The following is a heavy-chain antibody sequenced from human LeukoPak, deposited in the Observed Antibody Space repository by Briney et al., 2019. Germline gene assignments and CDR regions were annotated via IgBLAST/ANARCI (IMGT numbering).Heavy chain of an antibody. CDR2: IRYDGSNK. D-gene: IGHD3-9*01. V-gene: IGHV3-30*02. CDR1: GFTFSSYG. J-gene: IGHJ4*02. Sequence: GGSLRLSCAASGFTFSSYGMHWVRQAPGKGLEWVAFIRYDGSNKYYADSVKGRFTISRDNSKNTLYLQMNSLRAEDTAVYYCAKDHGVDILTGYYVYWGQGTLVTVSS. CDR3: AKDHGVDILTGYYVY.